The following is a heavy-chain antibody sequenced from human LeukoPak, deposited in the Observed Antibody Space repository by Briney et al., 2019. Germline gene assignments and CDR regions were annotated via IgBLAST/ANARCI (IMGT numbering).Heavy chain of an antibody. D-gene: IGHD5-12*01. Sequence: ASVKVSCKASGGTFSSYAISWVRQATGQGLEWMGWMNPNSGNTGYAQKFQGRVTMTRNTSISTAYMELSSLRSEDTAVYYCARGGIVATHYWGQGTLVTVSS. CDR3: ARGGIVATHY. CDR2: MNPNSGNT. CDR1: GGTFSSYA. J-gene: IGHJ4*02. V-gene: IGHV1-8*02.